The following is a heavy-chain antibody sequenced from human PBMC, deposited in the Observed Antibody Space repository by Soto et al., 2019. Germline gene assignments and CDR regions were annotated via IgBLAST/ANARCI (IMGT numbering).Heavy chain of an antibody. Sequence: SETLSLTCTFSVGSISSSSYYWGWIRQPPGKGLEWIGSIYYSGSTYYNPSLKSRVTISVDTSKNQFSLKLSSVTAADTAVYYCARARDIVVVVAASGYMDVWGKGTTVTVSS. CDR3: ARARDIVVVVAASGYMDV. J-gene: IGHJ6*03. D-gene: IGHD2-15*01. CDR2: IYYSGST. V-gene: IGHV4-39*01. CDR1: VGSISSSSYY.